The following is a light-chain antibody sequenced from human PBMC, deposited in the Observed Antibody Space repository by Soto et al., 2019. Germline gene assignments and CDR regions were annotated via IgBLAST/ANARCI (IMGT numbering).Light chain of an antibody. V-gene: IGKV3-20*01. CDR1: QSVSTNN. Sequence: IVWTQSPCTLSSSPGERSTVSCMSSQSVSTNNLAWYQQKPGQAPRLLIYGASSRATGIPDRFSGSGSGTDFTLTISRLEPEDFAVYYCQQYGNSPITFGQGTRLEIK. CDR2: GAS. CDR3: QQYGNSPIT. J-gene: IGKJ5*01.